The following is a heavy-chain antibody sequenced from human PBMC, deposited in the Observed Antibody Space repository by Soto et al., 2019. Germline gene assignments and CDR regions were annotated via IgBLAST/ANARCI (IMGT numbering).Heavy chain of an antibody. CDR3: ARVRGSRCCYPGDLYDS. V-gene: IGHV1-69*02. CDR2: IIPILGIA. Sequence: SVNVSCKASGGTFSSYTISWVRQAPGQGLEWMGRIIPILGIANYAQKFQGRVTITADKSTSTAYMELSSLRSEDTAGYYCARVRGSRCCYPGDLYDSWGRGSLDSGSS. D-gene: IGHD3-10*01. J-gene: IGHJ5*01. CDR1: GGTFSSYT.